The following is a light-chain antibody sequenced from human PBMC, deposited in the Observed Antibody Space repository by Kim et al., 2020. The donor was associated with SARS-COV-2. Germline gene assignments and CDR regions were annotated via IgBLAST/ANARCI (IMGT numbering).Light chain of an antibody. J-gene: IGKJ1*01. CDR2: AAS. CDR1: QSISNNF. V-gene: IGKV3-20*01. CDR3: QQYGTAPRT. Sequence: SPGERATLSCRTSQSISNNFFAWYQQKPGQAPRLLSYAASHRATGIPDRFSGSGAGTDFTLIITRLEPEDFAVYYCQQYGTAPRTFGQGTKVDIK.